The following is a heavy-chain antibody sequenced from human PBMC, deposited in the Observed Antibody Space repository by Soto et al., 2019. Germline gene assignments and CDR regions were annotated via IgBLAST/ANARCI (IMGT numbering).Heavy chain of an antibody. J-gene: IGHJ5*01. CDR1: GVTFSSYA. V-gene: IGHV3-23*01. CDR2: ISGSGGST. D-gene: IGHD4-17*01. Sequence: EVQLLESGGGLVQPGGSLRLSCAASGVTFSSYAMSWVRQAPGKGLEWVSAISGSGGSTNYAGSVKGRFTISRDNSKNPLYLQMYTLRAEDTAVYYCAKDQVWTATTFHSWGQETLVAVSS. CDR3: AKDQVWTATTFHS.